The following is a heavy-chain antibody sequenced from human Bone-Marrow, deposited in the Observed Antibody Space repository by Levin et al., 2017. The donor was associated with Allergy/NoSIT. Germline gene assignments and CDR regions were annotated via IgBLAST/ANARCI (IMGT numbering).Heavy chain of an antibody. V-gene: IGHV3-21*01. J-gene: IGHJ6*02. CDR3: ARPPRETYYDFWSGYLGDGMDV. D-gene: IGHD3-3*01. Sequence: PGGSLRLSCAASGFTFSSYSMNWVRQAPGKGLEWVSSISSSSSYIYYADSVKGRFTISRDNAKNSLYLQMNSLRAEDTAVYYCARPPRETYYDFWSGYLGDGMDVWGQGTTVTVSS. CDR1: GFTFSSYS. CDR2: ISSSSSYI.